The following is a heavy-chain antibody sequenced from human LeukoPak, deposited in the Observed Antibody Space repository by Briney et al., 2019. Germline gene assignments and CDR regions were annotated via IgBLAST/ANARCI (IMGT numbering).Heavy chain of an antibody. J-gene: IGHJ4*02. CDR1: GFTFSSYA. Sequence: GSLRLSCAASGFTFSSYAMHLVRQAPGKGLEYVSAISSNGGSTYYANSVKGRFTISRDNSKNTLYLQMGSLRAEDMAVYYCARGDCSSTSCYYFDYWGQGTLVTVSS. D-gene: IGHD2-2*01. CDR2: ISSNGGST. CDR3: ARGDCSSTSCYYFDY. V-gene: IGHV3-64*01.